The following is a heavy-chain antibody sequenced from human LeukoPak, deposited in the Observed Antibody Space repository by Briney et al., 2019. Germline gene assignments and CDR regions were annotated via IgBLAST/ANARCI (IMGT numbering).Heavy chain of an antibody. J-gene: IGHJ4*02. CDR3: ARKTCSSTSCYPDY. V-gene: IGHV3-48*04. CDR2: ISSSSSTI. Sequence: PGGSLRLSCAASGFTFSSYSMNWVRQAPGKGLEWVSYISSSSSTIYYADSVKGRFTISRDNAKNSLYLQMNSLRAEDTAVYYCARKTCSSTSCYPDYWGQGTLVTVSS. CDR1: GFTFSSYS. D-gene: IGHD2-2*01.